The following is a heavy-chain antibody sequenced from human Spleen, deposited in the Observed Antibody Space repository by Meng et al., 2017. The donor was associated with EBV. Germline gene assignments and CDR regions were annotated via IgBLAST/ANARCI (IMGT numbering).Heavy chain of an antibody. CDR1: GNTFSHDA. Sequence: QAQSLPVGAEMRKPRSSVRVSCKTAGNTFSHDAVSWVRQAPGQGLEWMGGLIPMLGAPNYAQKFQNRITIVADEFTSAHYMELSSLRSEDTAVYYCASESGRGYTPDYWGQGTLVTVSS. CDR3: ASESGRGYTPDY. CDR2: LIPMLGAP. V-gene: IGHV1-69*01. J-gene: IGHJ4*02. D-gene: IGHD3-10*01.